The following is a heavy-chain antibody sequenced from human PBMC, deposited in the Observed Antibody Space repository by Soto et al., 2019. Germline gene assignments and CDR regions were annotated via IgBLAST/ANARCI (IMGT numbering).Heavy chain of an antibody. J-gene: IGHJ4*02. CDR2: VYYLGST. V-gene: IGHV4-59*01. CDR1: GGSMSEYF. CDR3: ARDGYDGSGSPYPAY. Sequence: SETLCITCSFSGGSMSEYFWSWMRQSPGKGLEWIGYVYYLGSTDYNPSLKSRVTISVDTSKRQFSLMLTSVTAADTAVYYCARDGYDGSGSPYPAYWGQGTQVTVSS. D-gene: IGHD3-10*01.